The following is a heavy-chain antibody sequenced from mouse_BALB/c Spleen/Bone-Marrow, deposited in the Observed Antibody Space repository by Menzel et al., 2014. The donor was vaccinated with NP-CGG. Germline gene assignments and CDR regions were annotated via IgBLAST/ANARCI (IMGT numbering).Heavy chain of an antibody. CDR3: ARHGITRLLDY. Sequence: EVKVVESGGGLVKPGGSLKLSCAASGFTFSSYAMSWVRQTPEKRLEWVATISSGGSYTYYPDSVKGRFTISRDNAKNTLYLQMSSLRSEDTAMYYRARHGITRLLDYWGQGTTRTVSS. CDR2: ISSGGSYT. V-gene: IGHV5-9-3*01. J-gene: IGHJ2*01. CDR1: GFTFSSYA. D-gene: IGHD2-4*01.